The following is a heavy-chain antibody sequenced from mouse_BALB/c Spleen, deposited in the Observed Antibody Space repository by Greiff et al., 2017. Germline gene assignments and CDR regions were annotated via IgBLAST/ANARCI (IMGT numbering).Heavy chain of an antibody. D-gene: IGHD2-3*01. J-gene: IGHJ3*01. V-gene: IGHV2-2*02. Sequence: QLQQSGPGLVQPSQSLSITCTVSGFSLTSYGVHWVRQSPGKGLEWLGVIWSGGSTDYNAAFISRLSISKDNSKSQVFFKMNSLQANDTAIYYCASYDGYYEGAWFAYWGQGTLVTVSA. CDR3: ASYDGYYEGAWFAY. CDR1: GFSLTSYG. CDR2: IWSGGST.